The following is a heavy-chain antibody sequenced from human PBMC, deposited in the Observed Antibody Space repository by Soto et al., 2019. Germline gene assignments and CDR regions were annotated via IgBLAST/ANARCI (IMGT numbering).Heavy chain of an antibody. Sequence: ASVKVSCKASGGTFSSYTISWVRQAPGQGLEWMGRIIPILGIANYAQKFQGRVTITADKSTSTAYMELSSLRSEDTAVYYCARAPHCSSTSCHQRTKYGDDMPYDYWGQGTLVTVSS. V-gene: IGHV1-69*02. D-gene: IGHD2-2*01. J-gene: IGHJ4*02. CDR3: ARAPHCSSTSCHQRTKYGDDMPYDY. CDR2: IIPILGIA. CDR1: GGTFSSYT.